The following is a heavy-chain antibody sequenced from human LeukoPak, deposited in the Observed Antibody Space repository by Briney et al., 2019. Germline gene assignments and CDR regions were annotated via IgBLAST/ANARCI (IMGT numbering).Heavy chain of an antibody. V-gene: IGHV3-66*02. CDR2: IYSGGST. D-gene: IGHD2-21*01. J-gene: IGHJ4*02. Sequence: GGSLRLSCAASGFTISDNYMNWVRKAPGKGLEWVSVIYSGGSTYYADSVKGRFTISRDNSKNTLYLQMSSLRAEDTAVYYCAGAGVIAIFDHWGQGTLVTVSS. CDR3: AGAGVIAIFDH. CDR1: GFTISDNY.